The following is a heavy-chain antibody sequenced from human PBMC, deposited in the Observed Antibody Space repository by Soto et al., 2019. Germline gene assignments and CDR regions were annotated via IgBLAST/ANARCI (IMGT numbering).Heavy chain of an antibody. CDR3: ARIKGWTVTTEANYYYYMDV. CDR1: GFSLSTSRMC. CDR2: IDWDDDK. D-gene: IGHD4-17*01. V-gene: IGHV2-70*11. J-gene: IGHJ6*03. Sequence: SGPTLGNPTQTLTLTCTFSGFSLSTSRMCVSWIRQPPGKALEWLARIDWDDDKYYSTSLKTRLTISKDTSKNQVVLTMTNMDPVDTATYYCARIKGWTVTTEANYYYYMDVWGKGTTVTVSS.